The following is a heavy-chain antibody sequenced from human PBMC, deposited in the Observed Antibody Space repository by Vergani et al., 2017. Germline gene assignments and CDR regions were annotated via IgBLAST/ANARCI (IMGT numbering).Heavy chain of an antibody. V-gene: IGHV4-59*01. Sequence: QVQLQESGPGLVKPSETLSLTCTFSGGSISSYYWSWIRQPPGKGLEWIGYIYYSGSTNYNPSLKSRVTISVDTSKNQFSLKLSSVTAADTAVYYCAREGAGYSSSWYRGGFDPWGQGTLVTVSS. CDR3: AREGAGYSSSWYRGGFDP. D-gene: IGHD6-13*01. CDR1: GGSISSYY. J-gene: IGHJ5*02. CDR2: IYYSGST.